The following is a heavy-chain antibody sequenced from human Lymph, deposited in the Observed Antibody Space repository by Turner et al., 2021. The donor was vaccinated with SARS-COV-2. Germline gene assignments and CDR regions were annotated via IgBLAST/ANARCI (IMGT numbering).Heavy chain of an antibody. J-gene: IGHJ4*02. V-gene: IGHV3-23*01. CDR3: AKDLFSLCSGWEDD. CDR2: ISGSGGST. D-gene: IGHD6-19*01. CDR1: GVTLSSYA. Sequence: EVQMLESGGGLVQPGGSLRLSCAASGVTLSSYAMSWVRQARGKGLEWVSAISGSGGSTYYADSMKDRFTISRDNTKNTLYLQMNSLRAEDTAILYCAKDLFSLCSGWEDDWGQGALVTVSS.